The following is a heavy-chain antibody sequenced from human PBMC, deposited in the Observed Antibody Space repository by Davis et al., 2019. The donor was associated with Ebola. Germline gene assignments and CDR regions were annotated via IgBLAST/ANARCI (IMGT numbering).Heavy chain of an antibody. Sequence: GGSLRLSCAASGFAFDDYAMTWVRQAPGKGLEWLSVIYSGGGTYYTDSVKGRFTISRDNSKNTLYLQMNSLRAEDTAVYYCARDGTARYGLDVWGQGTTVTVSS. CDR3: ARDGTARYGLDV. CDR2: IYSGGGT. CDR1: GFAFDDYA. V-gene: IGHV3-66*01. J-gene: IGHJ6*02. D-gene: IGHD1/OR15-1a*01.